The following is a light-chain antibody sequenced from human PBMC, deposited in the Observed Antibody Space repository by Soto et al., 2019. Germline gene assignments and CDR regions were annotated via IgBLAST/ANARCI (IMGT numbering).Light chain of an antibody. J-gene: IGKJ1*01. CDR3: QQYNTNWP. V-gene: IGKV1-5*03. CDR1: HSISIW. CDR2: KAS. Sequence: DIQMTQSPSTLSASVGDTVTITCRASHSISIWLAWFQQRPGKAPKLLIYKASTLQSGVPSRFSGSGSGTEFTLTISSLQPDDFATYYCQQYNTNWPFAQGPKADIK.